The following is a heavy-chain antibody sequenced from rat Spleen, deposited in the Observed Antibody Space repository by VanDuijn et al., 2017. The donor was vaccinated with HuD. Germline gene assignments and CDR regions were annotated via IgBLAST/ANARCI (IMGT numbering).Heavy chain of an antibody. J-gene: IGHJ3*01. Sequence: EVQLVESGGGPVQPGRSLRLSCVASGFTFNKYWMTWIRQAPGQGLEWVASITNSGTNTYYPDSVRGRFTVSRDNAKSTLYLQVNSLRSEDTATYYCARHREQLYLRPLFDYWGQGTLVTVSS. V-gene: IGHV5-31*01. CDR3: ARHREQLYLRPLFDY. CDR2: ITNSGTNT. D-gene: IGHD1-2*01. CDR1: GFTFNKYW.